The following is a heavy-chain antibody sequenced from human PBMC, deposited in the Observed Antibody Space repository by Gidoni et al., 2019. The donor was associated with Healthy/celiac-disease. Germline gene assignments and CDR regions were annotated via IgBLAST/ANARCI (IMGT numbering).Heavy chain of an antibody. CDR1: GFTFSSYA. J-gene: IGHJ6*02. V-gene: IGHV3-23*01. CDR3: AKSGGLPPRYYYGMDV. CDR2: ISGSGGST. Sequence: EVQLLESGGCLVQPGGSLRLSFSASGFTFSSYAISWVRQAPGKGLEWVSAISGSGGSTYYADSVKGRLTISRDNSKNTLYLQMNSLRAEDTAVYYCAKSGGLPPRYYYGMDVWGQGTTVTVSS. D-gene: IGHD3-10*01.